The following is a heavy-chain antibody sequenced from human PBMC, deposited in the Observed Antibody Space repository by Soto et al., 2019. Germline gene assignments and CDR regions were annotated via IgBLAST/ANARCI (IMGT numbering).Heavy chain of an antibody. D-gene: IGHD3-3*01. J-gene: IGHJ4*02. Sequence: PGGSLRLSCATSGFTFSSYEMNWVRQAPGKGLEWVSYISSSDSAIYYADSVKGRFTISRDNAKNSLYLQMNSLRAEDTAVYYCASLETATMQGWGQGTLVTVSS. V-gene: IGHV3-48*03. CDR3: ASLETATMQG. CDR2: ISSSDSAI. CDR1: GFTFSSYE.